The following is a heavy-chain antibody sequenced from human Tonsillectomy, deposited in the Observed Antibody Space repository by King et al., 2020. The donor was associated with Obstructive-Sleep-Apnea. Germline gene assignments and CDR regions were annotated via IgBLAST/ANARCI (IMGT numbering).Heavy chain of an antibody. CDR2: INPNSGGT. D-gene: IGHD3-16*01. Sequence: VQLVESGAEVKKPGASVRVSCKASGYTFTGDYMHWVPQAPGQGLEWMGWINPNSGGTNYAQKFQGRVTMTRDTSISTAYMELSRLRSDDTAVYYCARDGGTVTDAFDLWGQGTMVTVSS. V-gene: IGHV1-2*02. J-gene: IGHJ3*01. CDR1: GYTFTGDY. CDR3: ARDGGTVTDAFDL.